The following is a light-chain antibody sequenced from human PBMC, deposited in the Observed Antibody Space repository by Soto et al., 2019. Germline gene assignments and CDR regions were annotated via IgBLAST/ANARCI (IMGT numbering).Light chain of an antibody. CDR2: AAS. Sequence: AIQLTHSPSSLSTSLRDIVTITCRASQGISIYLAWYQQKPGKAPKLLIYAASTLQSGVPSRFSGSGSGTDFTLTISSLQPEDFATYYCIQDYNYPLTFGGGTKVDIK. J-gene: IGKJ4*01. CDR3: IQDYNYPLT. CDR1: QGISIY. V-gene: IGKV1-6*01.